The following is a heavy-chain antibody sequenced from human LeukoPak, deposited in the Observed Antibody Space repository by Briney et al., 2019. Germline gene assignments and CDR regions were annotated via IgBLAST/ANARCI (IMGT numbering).Heavy chain of an antibody. V-gene: IGHV3-30-3*01. J-gene: IGHJ4*02. D-gene: IGHD3-22*01. CDR2: MSYDGSNK. CDR3: ARDHEGADLYYYDSSGYYDY. CDR1: GYTFTGYY. Sequence: SCKASGYTFTGYYMHWVRQAPGKGLEWVAVMSYDGSNKYYADSVKGRFTISRDNSKNTLYLQMNSLRAEDTAVYYCARDHEGADLYYYDSSGYYDYWGQGTPVTVSS.